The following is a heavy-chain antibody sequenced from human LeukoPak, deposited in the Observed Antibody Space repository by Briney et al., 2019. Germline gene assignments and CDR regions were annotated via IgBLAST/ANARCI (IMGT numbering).Heavy chain of an antibody. V-gene: IGHV3-53*01. CDR2: IYSAGST. CDR1: GFTVSSNY. CDR3: ARDNWELRNFDY. J-gene: IGHJ4*02. D-gene: IGHD3-10*01. Sequence: GGSLRLSCAASGFTVSSNYMSWVRQAPGKGLEWVSVIYSAGSTYYADSVKGRFTISRDNSKNTLYLQMNSLRAEDTAVYYCARDNWELRNFDYWGQGTLVTVSS.